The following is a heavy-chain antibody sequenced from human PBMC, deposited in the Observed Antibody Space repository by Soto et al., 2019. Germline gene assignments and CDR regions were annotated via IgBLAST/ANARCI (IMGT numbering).Heavy chain of an antibody. J-gene: IGHJ5*02. Sequence: SETLSLTCTVSGGSISSSSYYWGWIRQPPGKGLEWIGSIYYSGSTYYNPSLKSRVTISVDTSKNQFSLKLSSVAAADTAVYYCARVARLRWYAVFWFDPWGQGTLVTVSS. V-gene: IGHV4-39*07. CDR3: ARVARLRWYAVFWFDP. D-gene: IGHD4-17*01. CDR1: GGSISSSSYY. CDR2: IYYSGST.